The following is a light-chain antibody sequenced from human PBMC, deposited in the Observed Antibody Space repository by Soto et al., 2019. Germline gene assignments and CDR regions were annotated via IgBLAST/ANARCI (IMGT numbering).Light chain of an antibody. V-gene: IGLV2-8*01. Sequence: QSVLTHPPSASGSPGQSVAISCTGTSGDVGYYNYVSWYQQHPGKAPKLIIYEVTKRPSGVPDRFSGSKSGNTASLTVSGLQAEDEADYYCSSYADDNIFVLGTGTKVTVL. CDR2: EVT. CDR3: SSYADDNIFV. J-gene: IGLJ1*01. CDR1: SGDVGYYNY.